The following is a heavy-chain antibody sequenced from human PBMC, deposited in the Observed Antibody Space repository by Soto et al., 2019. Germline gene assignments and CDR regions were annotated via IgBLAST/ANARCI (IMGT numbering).Heavy chain of an antibody. D-gene: IGHD6-13*01. J-gene: IGHJ4*02. CDR3: AKGGWVDIAAAGALFDY. CDR1: GFTFSSYA. Sequence: EVQLLESGGGLVQPGGSLRLSCAASGFTFSSYAMSWVRQAPGKGLEWVSAISGSGGNTYYADSVKGRFTISRDNSKNTLYLAVNSLRAEDTAVYYCAKGGWVDIAAAGALFDYWGQGTLVTVSS. V-gene: IGHV3-23*01. CDR2: ISGSGGNT.